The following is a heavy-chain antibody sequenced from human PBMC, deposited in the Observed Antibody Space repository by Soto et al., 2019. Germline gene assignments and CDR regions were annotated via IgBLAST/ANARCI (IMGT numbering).Heavy chain of an antibody. V-gene: IGHV3-15*01. J-gene: IGHJ5*02. CDR2: IKSKTDGVTT. CDR1: GFTFSNAW. CDR3: STDIVVVPAAMRYWFDP. Sequence: EVQLVESGGGLVKPGGSLRLSCAASGFTFSNAWMSWVRQAPGKGLEWVGRIKSKTDGVTTDYAVPVKGRFTISREDSKNPLDLQMNGVKTVDTAVYYCSTDIVVVPAAMRYWFDPWGQGTLVTVSS. D-gene: IGHD2-2*01.